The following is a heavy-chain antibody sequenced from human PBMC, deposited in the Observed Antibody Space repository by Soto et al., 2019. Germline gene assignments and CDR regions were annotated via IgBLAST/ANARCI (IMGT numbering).Heavy chain of an antibody. CDR2: ISSSSSTI. J-gene: IGHJ5*02. Sequence: GGSLRLSCAASGFTFSSYSMNWVRQAPGKGLEWVSYISSSSSTIYYADSVKGRFTISRDNAKNSLYLQMNSLRDEDTAVYYCARDYMPRLVNWFDPWGQGTLVTVSS. V-gene: IGHV3-48*02. D-gene: IGHD2-2*01. CDR3: ARDYMPRLVNWFDP. CDR1: GFTFSSYS.